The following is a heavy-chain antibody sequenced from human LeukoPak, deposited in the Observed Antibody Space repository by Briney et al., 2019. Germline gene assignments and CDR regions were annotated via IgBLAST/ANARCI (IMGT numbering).Heavy chain of an antibody. CDR2: LYYGENS. Sequence: SETLSLTCTVSGGSISIISSSTYYWGWIRQAPGKGLEWIGSLYYGENSHYNPSLKSRGTLSVDTSNNQFSLKLTSVTAADAAVYFCARQLPTAAADTRGYFDYWGQGTVVTVSS. D-gene: IGHD6-25*01. CDR3: ARQLPTAAADTRGYFDY. V-gene: IGHV4-39*01. CDR1: GGSISIISSSTYY. J-gene: IGHJ4*02.